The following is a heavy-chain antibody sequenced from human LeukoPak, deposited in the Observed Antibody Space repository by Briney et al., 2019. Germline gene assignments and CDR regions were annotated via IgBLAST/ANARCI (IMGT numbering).Heavy chain of an antibody. CDR3: ARANFLYCSSSTCLFDY. CDR2: INPNDGDT. Sequence: ASVKVSFKASGYTFTDYYMHWVRQAPGQGFEWMGWINPNDGDTNYAQKLQGRVTMTRDTSISTAHMEVSRLRSDDTAVYYCARANFLYCSSSTCLFDYWGQGTLVTVS. D-gene: IGHD2-2*01. J-gene: IGHJ4*02. V-gene: IGHV1-2*02. CDR1: GYTFTDYY.